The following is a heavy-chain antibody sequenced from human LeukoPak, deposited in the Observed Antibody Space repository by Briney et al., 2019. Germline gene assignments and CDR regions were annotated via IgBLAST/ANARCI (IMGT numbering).Heavy chain of an antibody. CDR2: FEPEDGET. CDR3: ATGPPAYSQCLRNGAFDI. J-gene: IGHJ3*02. Sequence: ASVKVSCKVTGCALTELSMHWVRQAPGKGLEWMRRFEPEDGETIYAQKFQGRVTMTEDTSTDTAYMELSSLRSEDTAVYYCATGPPAYSQCLRNGAFDIWGPGTMVTVSS. CDR1: GCALTELS. D-gene: IGHD5/OR15-5a*01. V-gene: IGHV1-24*01.